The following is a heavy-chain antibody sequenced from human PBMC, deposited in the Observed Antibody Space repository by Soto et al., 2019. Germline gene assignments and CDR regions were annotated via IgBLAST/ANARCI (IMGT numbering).Heavy chain of an antibody. D-gene: IGHD3-10*01. CDR1: GFTVSSNY. CDR3: ARVGRLLWFGEFVFDY. CDR2: IYSGGST. J-gene: IGHJ4*02. V-gene: IGHV3-53*01. Sequence: EVQLLESGGGLVQPGGSLRLSCAASGFTVSSNYMSWVRQAPGKGLEWVSVIYSGGSTYYADSVKGRFTISRDNSKNTLYLQMNSLRAEDTAVYYCARVGRLLWFGEFVFDYWGQGTLVTVSS.